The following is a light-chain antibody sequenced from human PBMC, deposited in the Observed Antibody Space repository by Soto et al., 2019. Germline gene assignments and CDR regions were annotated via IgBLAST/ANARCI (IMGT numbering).Light chain of an antibody. CDR1: SSDVGGYNY. Sequence: QSALTQPASVSGSPGQSITISCTGTSSDVGGYNYVSWYQQHPGKAPKLVIYEVTKRPSGVSNRFSGSKSGNTASLTISGLQAEDEAEYHCSSYTSSSTPYVFGTGTKLPVL. CDR2: EVT. J-gene: IGLJ1*01. CDR3: SSYTSSSTPYV. V-gene: IGLV2-14*01.